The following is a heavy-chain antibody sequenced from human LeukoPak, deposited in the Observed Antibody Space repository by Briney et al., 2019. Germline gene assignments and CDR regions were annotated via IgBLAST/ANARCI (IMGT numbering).Heavy chain of an antibody. V-gene: IGHV3-23*01. J-gene: IGHJ4*02. CDR3: ARQDYDILPGYYPIAAYFDY. D-gene: IGHD3-9*01. Sequence: PGGSLRLSCAASGFTFSSYAMSWVRQAPGKGLEWVSAISGSGGSTYYADSVKGRFTISRDNYKNTLYLQINSLRAEHTAVYYYARQDYDILPGYYPIAAYFDYWGQGTLVTVSS. CDR2: ISGSGGST. CDR1: GFTFSSYA.